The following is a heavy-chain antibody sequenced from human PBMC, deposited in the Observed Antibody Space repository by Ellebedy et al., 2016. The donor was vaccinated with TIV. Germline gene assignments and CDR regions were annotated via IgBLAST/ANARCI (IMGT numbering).Heavy chain of an antibody. CDR2: IRTAGET. J-gene: IGHJ4*02. CDR1: EFTFSYFD. Sequence: GGSLRLSCTASEFTFSYFDMHWVRQTAGKGLEWVSGIRTAGETYYTDSVKGRFTISRENAKNSLYLQMNNLRAGDTAVYYCARGPGSSRVDYWGQGTLVTVSS. CDR3: ARGPGSSRVDY. V-gene: IGHV3-13*01. D-gene: IGHD3-10*01.